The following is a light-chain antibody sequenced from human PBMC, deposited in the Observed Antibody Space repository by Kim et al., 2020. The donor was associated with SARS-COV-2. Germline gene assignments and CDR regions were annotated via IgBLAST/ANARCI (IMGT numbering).Light chain of an antibody. CDR2: DNN. J-gene: IGLJ1*01. CDR1: SSNIGNNY. V-gene: IGLV1-51*01. Sequence: QSVLTQPPSVSAAPGQKVTISCSGSSSNIGNNYVSWYQQLPGTAPKLLIYDNNKRPSGILDRFSGSKSGTSATLGITGLQTGDEADYYCGTWDSSLSAYVFGTGTKVTVL. CDR3: GTWDSSLSAYV.